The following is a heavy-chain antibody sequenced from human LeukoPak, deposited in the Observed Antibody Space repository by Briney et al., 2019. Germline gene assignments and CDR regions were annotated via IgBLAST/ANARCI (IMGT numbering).Heavy chain of an antibody. Sequence: GESLKISCKGSGYSFTNYWISWVRQMPGKGLEWMGRIDPSDSYTNYSPSFQGHVTFSADKSINTAYLQWSSLKASATANYYCARRGGGDMVRGVIAYYYGMDVWGQGTTVTVSS. CDR3: ARRGGGDMVRGVIAYYYGMDV. CDR2: IDPSDSYT. D-gene: IGHD3-10*01. CDR1: GYSFTNYW. J-gene: IGHJ6*02. V-gene: IGHV5-10-1*01.